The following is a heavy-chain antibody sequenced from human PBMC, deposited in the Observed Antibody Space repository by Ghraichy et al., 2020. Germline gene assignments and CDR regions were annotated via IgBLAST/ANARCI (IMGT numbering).Heavy chain of an antibody. CDR3: AKVTGYDWFAY. D-gene: IGHD5-12*01. V-gene: IGHV3-74*01. Sequence: GGSLRLSCAASGFTFSNYWMNWVRQAPGKGLVWVSRINGGGSITYYADSVKGRFTISRDNAKNTLYLQMNSLRADDTAVYYCAKVTGYDWFAYCGQGILVVVSS. CDR1: GFTFSNYW. CDR2: INGGGSIT. J-gene: IGHJ4*02.